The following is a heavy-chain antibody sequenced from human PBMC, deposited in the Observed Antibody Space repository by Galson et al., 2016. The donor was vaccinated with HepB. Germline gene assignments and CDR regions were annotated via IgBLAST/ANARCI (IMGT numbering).Heavy chain of an antibody. J-gene: IGHJ5*02. Sequence: SLRLSCAASGFTVSNNYMSWVRQPPGKGLEWVSLIYSGGGTLYVDSVKGRFTISRDNSKNTLYLQMNSLRAEDTAVYYCARDGNADSPWGPGTLVTVSS. CDR2: IYSGGGT. D-gene: IGHD4-23*01. V-gene: IGHV3-53*01. CDR1: GFTVSNNY. CDR3: ARDGNADSP.